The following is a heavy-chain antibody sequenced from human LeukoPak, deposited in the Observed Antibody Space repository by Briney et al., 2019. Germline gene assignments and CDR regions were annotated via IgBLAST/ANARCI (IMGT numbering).Heavy chain of an antibody. D-gene: IGHD3-10*01. CDR3: ASSPVGVRKKHDL. J-gene: IGHJ5*02. Sequence: ASVKVSCTASGYTFTSYDINWVRQAPGQGLEWMGWMNPTSGHTGYVQKFQGRITMTRDTSVSTAYMELNSLTSEDTAVYYCASSPVGVRKKHDLWGQGTLVIVSS. CDR2: MNPTSGHT. V-gene: IGHV1-8*01. CDR1: GYTFTSYD.